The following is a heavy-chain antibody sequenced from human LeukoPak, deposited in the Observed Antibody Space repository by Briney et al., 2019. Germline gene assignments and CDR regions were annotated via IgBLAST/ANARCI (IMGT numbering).Heavy chain of an antibody. V-gene: IGHV3-20*04. CDR1: GFTFDDYG. Sequence: PGGPLRLSCAASGFTFDDYGMSWVRQAPGKGLEWVSGINWNGGSTGYADSVKGRFTISRDSAKNSLYLQMNSLRAEDTALYYCARANYYGSGSYYKHYYYYYMDVWGKGTTVTVSS. CDR3: ARANYYGSGSYYKHYYYYYMDV. CDR2: INWNGGST. J-gene: IGHJ6*03. D-gene: IGHD3-10*01.